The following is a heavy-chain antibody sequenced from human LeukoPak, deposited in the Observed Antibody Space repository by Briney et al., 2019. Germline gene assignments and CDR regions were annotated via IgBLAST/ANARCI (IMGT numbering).Heavy chain of an antibody. CDR3: ARSDTVTTDYYYYYYMDV. V-gene: IGHV1-46*01. D-gene: IGHD4-11*01. CDR2: INPSGGRT. CDR1: GYTFTSYY. J-gene: IGHJ6*03. Sequence: GASVKVSCKASGYTFTSYYMHWVRQAPGQGLEWMGIINPSGGRTSYAQKFQGRVTMTRDTSTSTVYMELSSLRSEDTAVYYCARSDTVTTDYYYYYYMDVWGKGTTVTVSS.